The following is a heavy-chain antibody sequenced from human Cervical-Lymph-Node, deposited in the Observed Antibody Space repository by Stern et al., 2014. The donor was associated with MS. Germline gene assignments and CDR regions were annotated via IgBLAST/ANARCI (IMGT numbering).Heavy chain of an antibody. J-gene: IGHJ6*02. CDR2: IYPGGADT. V-gene: IGHV5-51*03. D-gene: IGHD5-18*01. CDR3: ARPGDDTAKYGLDV. Sequence: VQLVQSGAEVKKPGESLKISCTGSGYSFATYWIGWVRQMPGKGLEWMGLIYPGGADTRYSPSFQGQVTISADKSISTAYLHWSSLKASDTAMYYCARPGDDTAKYGLDVWGQGTTVTVSS. CDR1: GYSFATYW.